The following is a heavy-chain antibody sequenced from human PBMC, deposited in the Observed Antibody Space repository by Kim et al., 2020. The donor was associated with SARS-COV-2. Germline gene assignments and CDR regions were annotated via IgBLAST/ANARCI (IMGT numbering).Heavy chain of an antibody. V-gene: IGHV3-30*18. D-gene: IGHD2-15*01. CDR3: AKEGRSWSPFDY. Sequence: GGSLRLSCAASGFTFSSYGMHWVRQAPGKGLEWVAVISYDGSNKYYADSVKGRFTISRDNSKNTLYLQMNSLRAEDTAVYYCAKEGRSWSPFDYWGQGTL. CDR2: ISYDGSNK. J-gene: IGHJ4*02. CDR1: GFTFSSYG.